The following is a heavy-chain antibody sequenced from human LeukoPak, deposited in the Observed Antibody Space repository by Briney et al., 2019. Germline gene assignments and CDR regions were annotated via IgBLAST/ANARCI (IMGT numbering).Heavy chain of an antibody. D-gene: IGHD3-22*01. CDR1: GFTFSDYY. CDR3: AKDIRGYYDSSGSGYYYYGMDV. CDR2: ISSRSTYT. Sequence: GGSLRLSCAASGFTFSDYYMSWIRQAPGKGLEWVSYISSRSTYTKYADSVKGRFTISRDNAKNSLYLQMNSLRTEDTALYYCAKDIRGYYDSSGSGYYYYGMDVWGQGTTVTVSS. J-gene: IGHJ6*02. V-gene: IGHV3-11*05.